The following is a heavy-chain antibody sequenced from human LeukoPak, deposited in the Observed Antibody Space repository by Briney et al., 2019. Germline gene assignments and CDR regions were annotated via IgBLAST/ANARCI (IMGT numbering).Heavy chain of an antibody. Sequence: SETLSLTCTVSGGSISSYYWSWIRQPPGKGLEWIGYIYTSGSTNYNPSLKSRVTISVDTSKNQFSLKLSSVTAADTAVYYCARHALLDYYGSGSYYYYYYMDVWGKGTTVTVSS. J-gene: IGHJ6*03. V-gene: IGHV4-4*09. D-gene: IGHD3-10*01. CDR2: IYTSGST. CDR3: ARHALLDYYGSGSYYYYYYMDV. CDR1: GGSISSYY.